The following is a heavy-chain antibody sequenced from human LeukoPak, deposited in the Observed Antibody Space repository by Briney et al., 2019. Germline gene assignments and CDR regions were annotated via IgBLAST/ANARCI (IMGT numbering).Heavy chain of an antibody. CDR2: IYHSGNT. D-gene: IGHD6-13*01. CDR3: ARYKAAGGWGR. J-gene: IGHJ4*02. CDR1: GGSFSGYY. Sequence: SETLSLTCAVYGGSFSGYYWSWIRQPPGKGLEWIGEIYHSGNTNYNPSLKSRVTISVDKSKNQFSLKLSSVTAADTAVYYCARYKAAGGWGRWGQGTLVTVSS. V-gene: IGHV4-34*01.